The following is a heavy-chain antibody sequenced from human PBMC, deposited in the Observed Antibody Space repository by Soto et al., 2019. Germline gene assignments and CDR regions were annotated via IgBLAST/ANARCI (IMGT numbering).Heavy chain of an antibody. CDR3: ARDPGGYSYGYNWFDP. J-gene: IGHJ5*02. CDR1: GGTFSSYA. V-gene: IGHV1-69*01. Sequence: QVQLVQSGAEVKKPGSSVKVSCKASGGTFSSYAISWVRQAPGQGLEWMGGIIPIFGTANYAQKFQGRVMITADESTSTAYMELSSLRSEDTAVYYCARDPGGYSYGYNWFDPWGQGTLVTVSS. CDR2: IIPIFGTA. D-gene: IGHD5-18*01.